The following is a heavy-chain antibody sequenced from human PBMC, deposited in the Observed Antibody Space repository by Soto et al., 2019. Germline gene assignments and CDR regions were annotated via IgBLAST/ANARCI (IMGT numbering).Heavy chain of an antibody. CDR2: ISYDGSNK. J-gene: IGHJ4*02. D-gene: IGHD5-12*01. CDR3: AREDRWLQTKNFDY. CDR1: GFTFSSYA. Sequence: GGSLRLSCAASGFTFSSYAMHWVRQAPGKGLEWVAVISYDGSNKYYADSVKGRFTISRDNSKNTLYLQMNSLRAEDTAVYYCAREDRWLQTKNFDYWGQGTLVTVSS. V-gene: IGHV3-30-3*01.